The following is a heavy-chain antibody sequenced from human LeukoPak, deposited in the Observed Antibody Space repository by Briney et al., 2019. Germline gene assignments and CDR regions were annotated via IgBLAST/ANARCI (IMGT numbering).Heavy chain of an antibody. Sequence: PGTSLRLSCAASGFSFSDFGMRWIRQARGKGREWVAVISYGGTTTIPGACVEGRFHISGQSSKNTMYLQLDRLRGDDTADYYWSKDRGGRQVWNGFDSCGRGTLVTVSS. CDR1: GFSFSDFG. CDR2: ISYGGTTT. D-gene: IGHD3-16*01. CDR3: SKDRGGRQVWNGFDS. V-gene: IGHV3-33*03. J-gene: IGHJ5*01.